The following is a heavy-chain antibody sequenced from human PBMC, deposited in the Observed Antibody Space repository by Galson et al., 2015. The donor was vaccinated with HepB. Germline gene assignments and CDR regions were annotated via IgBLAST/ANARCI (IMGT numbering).Heavy chain of an antibody. J-gene: IGHJ4*02. D-gene: IGHD1-26*01. Sequence: SLRLSCAASEFTFSSYDMSWVRQAPGKGLEWVSDISGSGGSTYYADSVKGRFTISRDNSKNTLYLQMNSLRAEDTAVYYCAPRSYHGAGDYWGQGTLVTVSS. CDR1: EFTFSSYD. CDR3: APRSYHGAGDY. V-gene: IGHV3-23*01. CDR2: ISGSGGST.